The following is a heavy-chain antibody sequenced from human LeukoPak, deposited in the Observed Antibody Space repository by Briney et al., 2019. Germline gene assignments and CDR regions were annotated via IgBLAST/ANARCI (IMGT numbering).Heavy chain of an antibody. CDR2: IKSKTDGGTT. D-gene: IGHD3-3*01. J-gene: IGHJ4*02. V-gene: IGHV3-15*01. Sequence: GGSLRLSCAASGFTFSNAWMSWVRQAPGKGLEWVGRIKSKTDGGTTDYAAPVKGRFTISRDDSKNTLYLQMNSLKTEDTAVYYCTTNQYYDFWSGYLRDLDYWGQGTLVTVSS. CDR3: TTNQYYDFWSGYLRDLDY. CDR1: GFTFSNAW.